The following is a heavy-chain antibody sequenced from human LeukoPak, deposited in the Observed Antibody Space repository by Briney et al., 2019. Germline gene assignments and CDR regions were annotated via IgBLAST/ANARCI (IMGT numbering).Heavy chain of an antibody. CDR2: INHSGST. CDR1: GGSFSGYY. J-gene: IGHJ6*03. D-gene: IGHD6-19*01. Sequence: PSETLSLTCAVYGGSFSGYYWSWIRQPPGKGLEWIGEINHSGSTNYNPSLKSRVTISVDTSKNQFSLKLSSVTAADTAMYYCARDSTIAVATLNYYYYYYMDVWGKGTTVTVSS. V-gene: IGHV4-34*01. CDR3: ARDSTIAVATLNYYYYYYMDV.